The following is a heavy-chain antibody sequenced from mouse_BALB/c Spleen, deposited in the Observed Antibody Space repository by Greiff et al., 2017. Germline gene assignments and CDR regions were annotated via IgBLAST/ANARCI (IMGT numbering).Heavy chain of an antibody. CDR3: ASFTTGAMDY. V-gene: IGHV5-9-4*01. CDR2: ISSGGSYT. J-gene: IGHJ4*01. D-gene: IGHD1-1*01. Sequence: EVKLMESGGGLVKPGGSLKLSCAASGFTFSSYAMSWVRQSPEKRLEWVAEISSGGSYTYYPDTVTGRFTISRDNAKNTLYLEMSSLRSEDTAMYYCASFTTGAMDYWGQGTSVTVSS. CDR1: GFTFSSYA.